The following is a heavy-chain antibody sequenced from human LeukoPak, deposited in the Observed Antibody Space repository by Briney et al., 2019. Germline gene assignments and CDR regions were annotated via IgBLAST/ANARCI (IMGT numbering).Heavy chain of an antibody. CDR2: ISYDGSNK. Sequence: HPGGSLRLSCAASGFTFSSYGMHWVRQAPGKGLEWVAVISYDGSNKYYADSVKGRFTISRDNSKNTLYLQMNSLRAEDTAVYYCAKDAKVLVVVPAAVDYWGQGTLVTVSS. V-gene: IGHV3-30*18. J-gene: IGHJ4*02. CDR3: AKDAKVLVVVPAAVDY. D-gene: IGHD2-2*01. CDR1: GFTFSSYG.